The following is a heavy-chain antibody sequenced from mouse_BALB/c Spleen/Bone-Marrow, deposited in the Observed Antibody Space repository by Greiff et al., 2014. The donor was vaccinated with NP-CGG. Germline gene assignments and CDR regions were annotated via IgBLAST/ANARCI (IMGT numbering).Heavy chain of an antibody. V-gene: IGHV2-9*02. CDR1: GFSLTSYG. CDR2: IWAGGNT. Sequence: QVHVKQSGPGLVAPSQSLSITCTVSGFSLTSYGVHWVRQPPGKGLEWLGVIWAGGNTNYNSALMSRLNINKDSSKSQVFLKMNSLQSDDTAMYYCARDTYSGNPYALDYWGQGTSVTVSS. CDR3: ARDTYSGNPYALDY. J-gene: IGHJ4*01. D-gene: IGHD2-10*01.